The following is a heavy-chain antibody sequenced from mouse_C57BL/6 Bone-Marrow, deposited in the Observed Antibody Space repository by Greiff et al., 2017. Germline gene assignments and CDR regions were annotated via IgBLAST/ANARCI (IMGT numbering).Heavy chain of an antibody. CDR3: ARQLRLLYAMDY. CDR1: GFTFSDYY. V-gene: IGHV5-12*01. J-gene: IGHJ4*01. D-gene: IGHD3-2*02. CDR2: ISNGGGST. Sequence: EVQLVESGGGLVQPGGSLKLSCAASGFTFSDYYMYWVRQTPEKRLEWVAYISNGGGSTYYPDTVKGRFTISRDNAKNTLYLQMRRLKSEDTAMYYCARQLRLLYAMDYWGQGTSVTVSS.